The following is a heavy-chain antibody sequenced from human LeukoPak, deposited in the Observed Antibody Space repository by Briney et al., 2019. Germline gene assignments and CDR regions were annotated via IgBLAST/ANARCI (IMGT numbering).Heavy chain of an antibody. CDR2: INHSGST. CDR3: ASQLRGRDENWFDP. V-gene: IGHV4-34*01. CDR1: GGSFSGYY. Sequence: SETLSLTCAVYGGSFSGYYWSWIRQPPGKGLEWIGEINHSGSTNYNPSLKSRVTISVDTSKNQFSLKLSSVTAADTAVYYCASQLRGRDENWFDPWGQGTLVTVSS. D-gene: IGHD2-2*01. J-gene: IGHJ5*02.